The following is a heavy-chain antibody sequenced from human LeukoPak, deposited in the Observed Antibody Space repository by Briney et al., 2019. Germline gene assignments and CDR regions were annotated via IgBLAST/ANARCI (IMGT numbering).Heavy chain of an antibody. J-gene: IGHJ4*02. V-gene: IGHV4-59*01. CDR2: ISFSGST. Sequence: SETPSLTCTVSGGAISSYYWSWIRQPPGKGLEWVWYISFSGSTNYNPSHKSRVTISVDTSKNQFSLKLSSVTAADTAVYYCARSISYYDSSGPGYWGQGTLVTVSS. CDR3: ARSISYYDSSGPGY. CDR1: GGAISSYY. D-gene: IGHD3-22*01.